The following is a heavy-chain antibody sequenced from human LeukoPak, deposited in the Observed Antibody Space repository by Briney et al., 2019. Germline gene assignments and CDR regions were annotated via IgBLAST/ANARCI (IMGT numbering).Heavy chain of an antibody. J-gene: IGHJ4*02. Sequence: SETLSLTCAVYGGSFSGYYWSWIRQPPGKGLEWIGEINHSGSTNYNPSLKSRVTISVDTSKNQFSLKLSSVTTADTAVYYCARGTGIVVVPAATENKYYFDYWGQGTLVTVSS. CDR3: ARGTGIVVVPAATENKYYFDY. V-gene: IGHV4-34*01. D-gene: IGHD2-2*01. CDR1: GGSFSGYY. CDR2: INHSGST.